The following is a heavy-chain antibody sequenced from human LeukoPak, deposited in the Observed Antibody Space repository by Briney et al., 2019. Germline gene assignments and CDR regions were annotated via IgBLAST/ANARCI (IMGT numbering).Heavy chain of an antibody. CDR1: GFSFSTYD. V-gene: IGHV3-23*01. Sequence: GGSLRLSCVTSGFSFSTYDMSWVRQAPGKGLEWVSGITANTRGSITYYADSVKGRFTISRDSSKDTLYLQMNSLRAEDTAVYYCAKSHYGDDGGDYWGQGTLVTVSS. D-gene: IGHD4-17*01. J-gene: IGHJ4*02. CDR3: AKSHYGDDGGDY. CDR2: ITANTRGSIT.